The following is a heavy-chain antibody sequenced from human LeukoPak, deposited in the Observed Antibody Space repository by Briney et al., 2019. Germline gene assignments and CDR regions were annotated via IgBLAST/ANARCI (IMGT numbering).Heavy chain of an antibody. Sequence: SETLSLTCAVYGGSFSGYYWSWIRQPPGKGLEWIGEINHSGSTNYNPSLKSQVTISVDTSKNQFSLKLSSVTAADTAVYYCAREQYSSGWLGYWGQGTLVTVSS. D-gene: IGHD6-19*01. CDR3: AREQYSSGWLGY. V-gene: IGHV4-34*01. CDR1: GGSFSGYY. J-gene: IGHJ4*02. CDR2: INHSGST.